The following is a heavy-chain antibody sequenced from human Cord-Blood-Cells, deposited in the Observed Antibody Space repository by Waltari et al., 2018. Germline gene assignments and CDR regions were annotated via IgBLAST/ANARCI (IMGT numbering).Heavy chain of an antibody. V-gene: IGHV1-8*01. J-gene: IGHJ6*02. CDR2: MNPNSGNT. Sequence: QVQLVQSGAEVKKPGASVTVSCKASGHTLTSYYINWVRQATGQGLEWMGGMNPNSGNTGYAQKFQGRGTMTRNTSISTAYMELSSLRSEDTAVYYCARQKDPSPFYYYYYGMDVWGQGTTVTVSS. CDR1: GHTLTSYY. CDR3: ARQKDPSPFYYYYYGMDV.